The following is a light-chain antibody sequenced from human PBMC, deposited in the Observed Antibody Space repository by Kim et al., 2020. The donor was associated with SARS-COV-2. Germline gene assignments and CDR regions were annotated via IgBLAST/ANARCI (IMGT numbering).Light chain of an antibody. Sequence: SSELTQDPAVSVALGQTVRITCQGDSLRSYYATWYQQKPRQAPVLVIYGRNNRPSGIPDRFSGSASGNTASLTISGAHAEDEADFYCQSRDSGGNVVFGGGTKLTVL. CDR2: GRN. J-gene: IGLJ2*01. V-gene: IGLV3-19*01. CDR1: SLRSYY. CDR3: QSRDSGGNVV.